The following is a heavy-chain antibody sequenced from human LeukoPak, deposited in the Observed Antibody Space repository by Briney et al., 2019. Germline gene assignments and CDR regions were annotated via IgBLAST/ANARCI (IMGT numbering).Heavy chain of an antibody. V-gene: IGHV3-23*01. CDR3: AKDIGSYYDY. CDR1: GFTYSSYA. D-gene: IGHD3-10*01. Sequence: PGGSLRLSCAASGFTYSSYAMSWVRQAPGKGLEWVSAISVSGGSTYYADSVKGRFTISRDNSKNTLYLEMNSLRAEDTAVYYCAKDIGSYYDYWGQGILVTVSS. CDR2: ISVSGGST. J-gene: IGHJ4*02.